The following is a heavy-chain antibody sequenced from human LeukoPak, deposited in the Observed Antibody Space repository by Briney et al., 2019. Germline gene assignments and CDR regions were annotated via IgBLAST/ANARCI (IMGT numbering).Heavy chain of an antibody. CDR2: IYHSGST. Sequence: PSGTLSLTCAVSGGSISSSNWWSWVRQPPGKGLEWIGEIYHSGSTNYNPSLKSRVTISVDTSKNQFSLKLMSVTAADTAVYYCARDSGTTGEVKFDPWGQGILVTVSS. D-gene: IGHD3-10*01. V-gene: IGHV4-4*02. CDR3: ARDSGTTGEVKFDP. CDR1: GGSISSSNW. J-gene: IGHJ5*02.